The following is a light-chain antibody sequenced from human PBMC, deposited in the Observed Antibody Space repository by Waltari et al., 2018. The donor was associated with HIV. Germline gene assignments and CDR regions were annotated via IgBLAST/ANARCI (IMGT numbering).Light chain of an antibody. CDR3: QQYFSHPYT. J-gene: IGKJ2*01. CDR2: WAS. Sequence: DIVMTQSPDSLAVSLGERATLSCKPSQGVFYTSNKKNYIAWYQQKAGQPPKLLVCWASTRESGVPDRFSGSGSGTDFTLTISSLQPEDVAVYYCQQYFSHPYTFGRGTKLEIK. CDR1: QGVFYTSNKKNY. V-gene: IGKV4-1*01.